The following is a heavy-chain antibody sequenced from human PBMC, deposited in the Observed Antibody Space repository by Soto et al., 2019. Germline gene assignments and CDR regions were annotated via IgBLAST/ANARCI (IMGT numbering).Heavy chain of an antibody. V-gene: IGHV3-21*01. CDR3: ARDRGYYDILTGYYDYYYYGMDV. CDR1: GFTFSSYS. D-gene: IGHD3-9*01. Sequence: GGSLRLSCAASGFTFSSYSMNWVRQAPGKGLEWVSSISSSSSYIYYADSVKGRFTISRDNAKNSLYLQMNSLRAEDTAVYYCARDRGYYDILTGYYDYYYYGMDVWGQVTTVTVSS. CDR2: ISSSSSYI. J-gene: IGHJ6*02.